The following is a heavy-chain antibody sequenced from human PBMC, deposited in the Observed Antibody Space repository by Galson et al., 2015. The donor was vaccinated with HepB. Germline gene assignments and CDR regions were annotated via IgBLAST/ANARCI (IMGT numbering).Heavy chain of an antibody. Sequence: SLRLSCAASGFTFSSYGMHWVRQAPGKGLEWVAVISYDGSNKYYADSVKGRFTISRDNSKNTLYLQMNSLRAEDTAVYYCAKKGYSSGWSGYCGPGTLVTVSS. V-gene: IGHV3-30*18. J-gene: IGHJ4*02. CDR1: GFTFSSYG. D-gene: IGHD6-19*01. CDR2: ISYDGSNK. CDR3: AKKGYSSGWSGY.